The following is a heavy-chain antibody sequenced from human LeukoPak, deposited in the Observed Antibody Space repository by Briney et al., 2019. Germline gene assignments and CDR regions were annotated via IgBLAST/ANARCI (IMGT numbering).Heavy chain of an antibody. D-gene: IGHD7-27*01. V-gene: IGHV4-38-2*02. Sequence: SSETLSLTCTVSGGSIRNYYWGWIRQPPGKGLEWIGTIHHSGSADDNPSLKSRVSISLDTSKNQFSLKLSSVTAADTAVYYCARGFRGDNFDYWGQGTLVTVSS. CDR1: GGSIRNYY. J-gene: IGHJ4*02. CDR2: IHHSGSA. CDR3: ARGFRGDNFDY.